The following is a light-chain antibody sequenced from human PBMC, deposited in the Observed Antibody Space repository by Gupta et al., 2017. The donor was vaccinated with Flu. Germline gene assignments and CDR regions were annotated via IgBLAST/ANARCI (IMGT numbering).Light chain of an antibody. Sequence: DVQQTQSPSSLSASVGDRVSVTCQASQNIKNHLNWYHQRPGEGPILLLYNASKLQTGVPSRFSGSGSGAEFTLTIDGLQSEDLGTYFCQQYDFSITFGGGTXMEIK. V-gene: IGKV1-33*01. J-gene: IGKJ4*01. CDR3: QQYDFSIT. CDR1: QNIKNH. CDR2: NAS.